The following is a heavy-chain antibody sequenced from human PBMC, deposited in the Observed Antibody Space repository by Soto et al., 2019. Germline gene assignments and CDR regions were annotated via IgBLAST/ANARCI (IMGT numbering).Heavy chain of an antibody. J-gene: IGHJ6*02. CDR3: IQSRCGGDCLQSYASYYYYGMDV. Sequence: QITLKESGPTLVKPTQTLTLTCTFSAFSLSTGGVGVGWIRQPPGKALEWLALIYWDDDKRYSPSLKSRLTITKDTYKNQVVLTMPNMDPVDTATYYCIQSRCGGDCLQSYASYYYYGMDVWGQGTTVTVSS. CDR2: IYWDDDK. CDR1: AFSLSTGGVG. V-gene: IGHV2-5*02. D-gene: IGHD2-21*02.